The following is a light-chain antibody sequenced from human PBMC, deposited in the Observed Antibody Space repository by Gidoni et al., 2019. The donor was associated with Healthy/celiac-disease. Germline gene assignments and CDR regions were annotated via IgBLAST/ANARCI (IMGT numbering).Light chain of an antibody. CDR2: LGS. J-gene: IGKJ1*01. Sequence: DIVMTQSPLSLPVTPGEPASISCRSSQSLLHSNGYNSLDWYLQKPGQSPQLLIYLGSNRASGVPDRFSGSGSGTDFPLKISRVDAEDVGVYYCMQALQTPWTFGQGTKVEIK. CDR3: MQALQTPWT. V-gene: IGKV2-28*01. CDR1: QSLLHSNGYNS.